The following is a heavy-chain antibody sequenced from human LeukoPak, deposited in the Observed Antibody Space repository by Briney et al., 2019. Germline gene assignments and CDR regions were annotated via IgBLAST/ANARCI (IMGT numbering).Heavy chain of an antibody. CDR1: GFIFSNYA. Sequence: GRSLRLSCAASGFIFSNYAMNWVRQAPGKGLEWVAVISSDGTIKYYADSVRGRFIISRDNSRNTLYLQMNSLTAEDTAVYYCARAVPGLDYWGQGILVTVSS. CDR3: ARAVPGLDY. V-gene: IGHV3-30*04. CDR2: ISSDGTIK. J-gene: IGHJ4*02. D-gene: IGHD1-14*01.